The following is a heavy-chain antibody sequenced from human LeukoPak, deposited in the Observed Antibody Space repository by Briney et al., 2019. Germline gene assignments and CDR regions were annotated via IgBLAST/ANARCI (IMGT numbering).Heavy chain of an antibody. V-gene: IGHV1-8*01. J-gene: IGHJ4*02. D-gene: IGHD6-6*01. CDR1: GYTFTSYD. CDR2: MNPNTGNT. CDR3: ARAAVPNSALIAVRRFVDY. Sequence: GASVKVSCKASGYTFTSYDINWVRQATGQGLEWMGWMNPNTGNTGSAQKFQGRVTMTRDTSISTAYMELSSLRSEDTAVYYCARAAVPNSALIAVRRFVDYWGRGTLVTVSS.